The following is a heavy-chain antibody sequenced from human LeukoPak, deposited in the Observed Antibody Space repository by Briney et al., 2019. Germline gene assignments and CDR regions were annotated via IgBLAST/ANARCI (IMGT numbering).Heavy chain of an antibody. D-gene: IGHD2-15*01. CDR2: IYHSGRS. Sequence: SETLSLTCGVSGYSISSCYYWGWIRQPPGKGLEWIGNIYHSGRSSYNPSLKSRVTISVDTSKNHFSLRLTSVTAADTAVYYCARILGAYCNGGSCPDPFDMWGQGTKVTVSS. CDR3: ARILGAYCNGGSCPDPFDM. CDR1: GYSISSCYY. J-gene: IGHJ3*02. V-gene: IGHV4-38-2*01.